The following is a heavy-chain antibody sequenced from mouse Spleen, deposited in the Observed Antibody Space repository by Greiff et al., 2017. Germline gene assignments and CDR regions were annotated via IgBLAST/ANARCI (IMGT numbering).Heavy chain of an antibody. J-gene: IGHJ2*01. V-gene: IGHV14-3*02. CDR2: IDPANGNT. CDR1: GFNIKDTY. D-gene: IGHD2-3*01. Sequence: EVQLQQSGAELVKPGASVKLSCTASGFNIKDTYMHWVKQRPEQGLEWIGRIDPANGNTKYDPKFQGKATITADTSSNTAYLQLSSLTSEDTAVYYCARSDGYYVPFDYWGQGTTLTVSS. CDR3: ARSDGYYVPFDY.